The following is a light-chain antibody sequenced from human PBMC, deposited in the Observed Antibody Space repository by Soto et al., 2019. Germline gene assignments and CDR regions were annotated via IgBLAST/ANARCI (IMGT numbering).Light chain of an antibody. V-gene: IGLV2-14*01. J-gene: IGLJ3*02. Sequence: QSALTQPASVSGSPGQSITISCTGTSSDVGGYNYVSWYRQHPGKAPELMIYEVSNRPSGISTRFSGSKSGNTASLTISGLQAEDEADYYCSSYTSSNSWVFGGGTKVTVL. CDR1: SSDVGGYNY. CDR3: SSYTSSNSWV. CDR2: EVS.